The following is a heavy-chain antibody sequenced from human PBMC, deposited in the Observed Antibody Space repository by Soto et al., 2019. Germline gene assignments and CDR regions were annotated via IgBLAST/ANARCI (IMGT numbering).Heavy chain of an antibody. Sequence: LILSCAASSFSFANYCMSWVRQAPGKGLEWVGHIKEDGNEKSYADSVKGRFTISRDNAKKSVYLQMNSMRAEDTAVYYCARGIDDQASYGMDLWGQGTTVTVSS. CDR3: ARGIDDQASYGMDL. CDR2: IKEDGNEK. CDR1: SFSFANYC. J-gene: IGHJ6*02. V-gene: IGHV3-7*01.